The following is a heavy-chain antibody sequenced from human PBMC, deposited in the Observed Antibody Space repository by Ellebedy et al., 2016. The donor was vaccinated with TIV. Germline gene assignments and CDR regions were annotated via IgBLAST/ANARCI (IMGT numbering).Heavy chain of an antibody. V-gene: IGHV1-46*03. CDR2: INPSGGST. D-gene: IGHD3-3*01. J-gene: IGHJ3*02. CDR3: AKNLISRITIFGVAPPNAFDI. CDR1: GYTFPSYY. Sequence: ASVKVSXXASGYTFPSYYMHWVRQAPGQGLEWMGIINPSGGSTSYAQKFQGRVTMTRDTSTSTVYMELSSLRSEDTAVYYCAKNLISRITIFGVAPPNAFDIWGQGTMVTVSS.